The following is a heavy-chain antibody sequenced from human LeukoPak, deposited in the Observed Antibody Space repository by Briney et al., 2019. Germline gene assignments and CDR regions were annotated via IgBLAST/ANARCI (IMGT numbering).Heavy chain of an antibody. CDR3: ARKRALRSRHFDY. J-gene: IGHJ4*02. D-gene: IGHD4-17*01. Sequence: PSGTLSLTCAVSGGSIKSNNWWSWVRQPPGKGLEWIGEIYHSGSTNYNPSLKSRVTISVDTSKNQFSLKLSSVTAADTAVYYCARKRALRSRHFDYWGQGTLVTVST. CDR2: IYHSGST. V-gene: IGHV4-4*02. CDR1: GGSIKSNNW.